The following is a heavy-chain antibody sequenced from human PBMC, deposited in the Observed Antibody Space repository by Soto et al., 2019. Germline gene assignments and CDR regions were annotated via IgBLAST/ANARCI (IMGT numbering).Heavy chain of an antibody. CDR3: ARRPSADWFDS. J-gene: IGHJ5*01. CDR1: GYTFTNYG. Sequence: ASVKVSCKASGYTFTNYGITWVRQAPGQGLEWMGWISPYNGKTNYAQRVQGRVSLTADTSTSTAYMDLRSLTFDDTALYYCARRPSADWFDSWSQGTLVTVSS. V-gene: IGHV1-18*01. CDR2: ISPYNGKT. D-gene: IGHD2-2*01.